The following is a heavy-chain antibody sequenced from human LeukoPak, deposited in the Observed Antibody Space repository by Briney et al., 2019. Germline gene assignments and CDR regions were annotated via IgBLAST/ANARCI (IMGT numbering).Heavy chain of an antibody. V-gene: IGHV1-3*01. J-gene: IGHJ1*01. Sequence: AASVKGSFKGSGDTFTNDAMHGGRQAPGERREWMGGSNAGNGDTKYSQKFQGRGTITRDTSASTAYMALSSLRSEDTAVYYCARDFCSGGSCYRYFQHWGQGTLVTVSS. D-gene: IGHD2-15*01. CDR1: GDTFTNDA. CDR2: SNAGNGDT. CDR3: ARDFCSGGSCYRYFQH.